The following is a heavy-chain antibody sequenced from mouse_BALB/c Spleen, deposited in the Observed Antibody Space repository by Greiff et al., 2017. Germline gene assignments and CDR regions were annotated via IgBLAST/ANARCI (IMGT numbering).Heavy chain of an antibody. Sequence: QVQLQQSGAELAKPGASVKMSCKASGYTFTSYWMHWVKQRPGQGLEWIGYINPSTGYTEYNQKFKDKATLTADKSSSTAYMQLSSLTSEDSAVYYCARRGTGAWFAYWGQVTLVTVSA. D-gene: IGHD1-1*02. CDR1: GYTFTSYW. J-gene: IGHJ3*01. CDR2: INPSTGYT. CDR3: ARRGTGAWFAY. V-gene: IGHV1-7*01.